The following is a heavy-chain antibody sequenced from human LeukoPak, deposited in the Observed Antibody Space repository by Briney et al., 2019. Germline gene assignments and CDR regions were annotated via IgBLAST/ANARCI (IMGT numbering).Heavy chain of an antibody. CDR3: ARYGSGSYSFGMDV. CDR1: GGSISSYY. V-gene: IGHV4-59*08. D-gene: IGHD3-10*01. J-gene: IGHJ6*02. CDR2: IYYSGST. Sequence: SETLSLTCTVSGGSISSYYWSWMRQPPGKGLEWIRYIYYSGSTNYNPSLKSRVTISVDTSKDQFFLKISSVTAADTAVYYCARYGSGSYSFGMDVWGQGTTVTVSS.